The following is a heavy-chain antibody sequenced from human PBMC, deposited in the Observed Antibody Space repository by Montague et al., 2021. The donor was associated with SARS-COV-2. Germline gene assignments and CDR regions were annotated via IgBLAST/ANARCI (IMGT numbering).Heavy chain of an antibody. D-gene: IGHD2-21*02. J-gene: IGHJ5*02. CDR1: GGSIDSYY. CDR3: ARELQYNWFDP. Sequence: SETLSLTCTVSGGSIDSYYWSWLRQPPGKGQEWIGYIYYRGTTNYNPSPESRVTMSVDTSKNQLSLNLSSVTAADTAMYYCARELQYNWFDPWGQGTLVTVSS. CDR2: IYYRGTT. V-gene: IGHV4-59*01.